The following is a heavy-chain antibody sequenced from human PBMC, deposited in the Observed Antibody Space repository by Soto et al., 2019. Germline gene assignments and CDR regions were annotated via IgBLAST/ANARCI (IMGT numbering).Heavy chain of an antibody. V-gene: IGHV5-10-1*01. CDR2: IDPSDSYT. D-gene: IGHD6-6*01. CDR1: GYSFTIYC. J-gene: IGHJ6*02. CDR3: ARHSIAARHRYYYYYGMDV. Sequence: GESLKISCKGSGYSFTIYCISWVLQMPWKGLEWMGRIDPSDSYTNYSPSFQGHVTISADKSISTAYLQWSSLKASDTAMYYCARHSIAARHRYYYYYGMDVWGQGTTVTVSS.